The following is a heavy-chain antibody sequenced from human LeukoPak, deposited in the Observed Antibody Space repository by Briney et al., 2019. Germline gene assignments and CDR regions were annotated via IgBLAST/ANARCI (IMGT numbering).Heavy chain of an antibody. Sequence: GRSLRLSCAASGFTFSNYGMHWVRQAPGKGLEWVALISNDGSNKYYADSVKGRFTISRDNSKNTLYLQMNSLRTEDTAVYYCAKNSDSSGSLYNWFDPWGQGTLVTVSS. CDR2: ISNDGSNK. V-gene: IGHV3-30*18. J-gene: IGHJ5*02. CDR3: AKNSDSSGSLYNWFDP. D-gene: IGHD3-22*01. CDR1: GFTFSNYG.